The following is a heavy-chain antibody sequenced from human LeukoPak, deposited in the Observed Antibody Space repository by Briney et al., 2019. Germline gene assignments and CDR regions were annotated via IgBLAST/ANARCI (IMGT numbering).Heavy chain of an antibody. D-gene: IGHD3-3*01. CDR3: ARGPMFFGVAYCDY. V-gene: IGHV4-4*07. J-gene: IGHJ4*02. CDR1: GGSISSYY. CDR2: IYTSGST. Sequence: SETLSLTRTVSGGSISSYYWSWIRQPAGKGLEWIGRIYTSGSTNYNPSLKSRVTMSVDTSKNQFSLKLSSVTAADTAVYYCARGPMFFGVAYCDYWGQGTLVTVSS.